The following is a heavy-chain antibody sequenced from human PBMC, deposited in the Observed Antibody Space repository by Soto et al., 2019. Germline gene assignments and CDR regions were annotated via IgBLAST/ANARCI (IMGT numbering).Heavy chain of an antibody. CDR2: ISSSSSTI. CDR3: ARVIWSGHLTSDL. D-gene: IGHD3-3*01. V-gene: IGHV3-48*02. J-gene: IGHJ5*02. CDR1: GFTFSSNS. Sequence: GGSLRLSCAASGFTFSSNSMNWVRQAPGKGLEWISYISSSSSTIYADSVKGRFTISRDNAKNSLYLQMNSLRDEDTAVYYCARVIWSGHLTSDLWGQGTQVTVSS.